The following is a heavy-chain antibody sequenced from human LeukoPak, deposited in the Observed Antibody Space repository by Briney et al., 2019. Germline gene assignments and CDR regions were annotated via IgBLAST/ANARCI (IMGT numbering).Heavy chain of an antibody. CDR2: TYYSGST. CDR3: ARVYEYSIYNWFDP. CDR1: GGSISSYY. J-gene: IGHJ5*02. V-gene: IGHV4-59*01. Sequence: SETLSLTCTVSGGSISSYYWTWIRQPPGKGLEWIGYTYYSGSTNYNPSLKSRVTISVDTSKNQFSLKLSSVTAADTAVYYCARVYEYSIYNWFDPWGQGTLVTVSS. D-gene: IGHD6-6*01.